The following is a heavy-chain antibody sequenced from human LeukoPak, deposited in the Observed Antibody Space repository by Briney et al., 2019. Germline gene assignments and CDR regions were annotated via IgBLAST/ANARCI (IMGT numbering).Heavy chain of an antibody. CDR3: ARSDYALDYYFDY. D-gene: IGHD4-17*01. CDR2: IGTSNDYI. Sequence: RSGGSLRLSCAASGFTFSSYPLNWVRQAPGKGLQWVSSIGTSNDYIYYTDSVKGRFTISRDNAKNSLYLQMNSLRAEDTAVYYCARSDYALDYYFDYWGQGTLVTVSS. CDR1: GFTFSSYP. J-gene: IGHJ4*02. V-gene: IGHV3-21*01.